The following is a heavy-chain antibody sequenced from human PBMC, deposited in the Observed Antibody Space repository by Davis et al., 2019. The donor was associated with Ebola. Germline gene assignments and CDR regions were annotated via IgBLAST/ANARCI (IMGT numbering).Heavy chain of an antibody. Sequence: SETLSLTCAVYGGSFGGYFWNWIRQPPGKGLEWIGEINHSGSTNYNPSLKSRVTISVDTSKNQFSLNLNSVTAADTAVYYCARGDFHGGTYWYFDLWGRGTLVTVSS. CDR1: GGSFGGYF. CDR2: INHSGST. V-gene: IGHV4-34*01. D-gene: IGHD4-23*01. CDR3: ARGDFHGGTYWYFDL. J-gene: IGHJ2*01.